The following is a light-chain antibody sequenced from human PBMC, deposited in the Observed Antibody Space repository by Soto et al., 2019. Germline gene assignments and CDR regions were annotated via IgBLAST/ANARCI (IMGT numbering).Light chain of an antibody. CDR1: QVISRW. J-gene: IGKJ4*01. Sequence: DIQMTQSPPYVSASVGDRVNITCRASQVISRWLAWYQQKPGKAPKLLIYAASSLQSGVPSRFSGSGSGTDFTLIISSLQPEDFATYYCQQGYSYPLTFGGGTKVEIK. V-gene: IGKV1D-12*01. CDR2: AAS. CDR3: QQGYSYPLT.